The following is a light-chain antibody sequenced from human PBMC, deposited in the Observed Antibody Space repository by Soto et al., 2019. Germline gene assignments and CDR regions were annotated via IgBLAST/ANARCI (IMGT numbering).Light chain of an antibody. CDR1: QSGSSN. Sequence: EIVMTQSPATLSVSPGERATLSCRASQSGSSNLAWYQQKPGQAPRLLIYGASTRATGIPARFSGSGPGTAFTLTISSLPSEDFAVYSCQQYNNWPPWTFGQGTKVEIK. CDR2: GAS. CDR3: QQYNNWPPWT. V-gene: IGKV3-15*01. J-gene: IGKJ1*01.